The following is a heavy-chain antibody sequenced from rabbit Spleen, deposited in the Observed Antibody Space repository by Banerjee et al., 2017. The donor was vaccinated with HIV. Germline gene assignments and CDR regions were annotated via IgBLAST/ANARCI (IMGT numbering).Heavy chain of an antibody. CDR3: ARIAVASDYFDL. J-gene: IGHJ4*01. Sequence: QEQLVESGGGLVQPEGSLTLTCKASGFDFSSNAMCWVRQAPGKRPEWIACLYNGVANTYYANWVNGRFTISKTSSTTVTLQMTSLTAADTATYFCARIAVASDYFDLWGPGTLVTVS. D-gene: IGHD4-1*01. CDR2: LYNGVANT. CDR1: GFDFSSNA. V-gene: IGHV1S47*01.